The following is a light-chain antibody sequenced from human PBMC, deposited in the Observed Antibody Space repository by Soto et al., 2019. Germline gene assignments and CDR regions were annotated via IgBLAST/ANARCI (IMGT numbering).Light chain of an antibody. CDR3: QQYSSFSS. V-gene: IGKV1-5*01. J-gene: IGKJ1*01. CDR2: DVS. Sequence: DIQMTQSPYTLSVSGGGRVRITFRASQSVGNWLAWYQQKPGKTPNLLIYDVSSLESGVPSGFSGSGSGTELILTISSLQPDDFATYYCQQYSSFSSFGQGTKVDIK. CDR1: QSVGNW.